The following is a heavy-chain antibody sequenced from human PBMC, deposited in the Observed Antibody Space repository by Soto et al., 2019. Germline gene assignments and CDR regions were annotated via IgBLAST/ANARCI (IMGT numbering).Heavy chain of an antibody. V-gene: IGHV4-34*01. CDR3: ARGLRGLWSGYYTYYFDY. D-gene: IGHD3-3*01. Sequence: PSETLSLTCAVYGGSFSGYYWSWIRQPPGKGLEWIGEINHSGSTNYNPSLKSRVTISVDTSKNQFSLKLSSVTAADTAVYYCARGLRGLWSGYYTYYFDYWGQGTLVTVSS. CDR2: INHSGST. CDR1: GGSFSGYY. J-gene: IGHJ4*02.